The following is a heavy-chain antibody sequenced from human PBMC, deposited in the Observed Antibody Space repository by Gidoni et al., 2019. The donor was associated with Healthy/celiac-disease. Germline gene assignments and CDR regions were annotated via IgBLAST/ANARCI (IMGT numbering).Heavy chain of an antibody. CDR3: ARVRGGYDHGDY. D-gene: IGHD5-12*01. J-gene: IGHJ4*02. CDR2: INPNSGGK. CDR1: GYTFTGYY. V-gene: IGHV1-2*02. Sequence: QVQLVQSGAEVKKPGASVKVSCKASGYTFTGYYMHWVRQAPGQGLEWMGWINPNSGGKNYAQKFQGRVTMTRDTSISTAYMELSRLRSDDTAVYYCARVRGGYDHGDYWGQGTLVTVSS.